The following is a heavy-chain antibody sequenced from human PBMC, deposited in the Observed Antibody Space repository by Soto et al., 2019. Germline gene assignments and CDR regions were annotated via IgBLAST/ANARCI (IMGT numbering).Heavy chain of an antibody. V-gene: IGHV1-2*02. J-gene: IGHJ4*02. CDR1: GYTFTGYY. D-gene: IGHD2-15*01. CDR3: ARVNVVVVAATREYYFDY. CDR2: INPNSGGT. Sequence: GASVKVSCKASGYTFTGYYMHWVRQAPGQGLEWIGWINPNSGGTNYAQKFQGRVTMTRDTSISTAYMELSRLRSDDTAVYYCARVNVVVVAATREYYFDYWGQGTLVTV.